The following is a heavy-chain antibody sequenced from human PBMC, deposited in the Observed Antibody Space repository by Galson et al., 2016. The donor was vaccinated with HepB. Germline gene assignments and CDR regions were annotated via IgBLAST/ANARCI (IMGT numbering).Heavy chain of an antibody. CDR1: GYTFTVYY. CDR2: INPDSGGT. D-gene: IGHD3-3*01. V-gene: IGHV1-2*02. J-gene: IGHJ4*02. CDR3: ARENYFWSGSSLLDF. Sequence: SVKVSCKASGYTFTVYYIHWVRQVPGQGLEWMGWINPDSGGTEYAQKFHGRVTMTSDASINTAYMELSRLESDDTAVYYCARENYFWSGSSLLDFWGQGTLVTVSS.